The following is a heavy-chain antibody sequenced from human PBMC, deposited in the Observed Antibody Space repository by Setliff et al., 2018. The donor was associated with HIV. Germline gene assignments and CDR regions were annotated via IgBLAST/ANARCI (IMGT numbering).Heavy chain of an antibody. Sequence: SETLSLTCTVSGGSFTSRSYYWGWIRQPPGKGLEWIGSIFYSGITYYNPSLKSRVTISVDTSKNQFSLNLTSVTAADTAVYYCARSKTFYDFWGGYYTHGAFKIWGLGTMVPSPQ. CDR3: ARSKTFYDFWGGYYTHGAFKI. J-gene: IGHJ3*02. V-gene: IGHV4-39*01. CDR2: IFYSGIT. D-gene: IGHD3-3*01. CDR1: GGSFTSRSYY.